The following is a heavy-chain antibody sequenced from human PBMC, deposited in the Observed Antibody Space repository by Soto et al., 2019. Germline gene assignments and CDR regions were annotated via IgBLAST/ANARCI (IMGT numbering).Heavy chain of an antibody. CDR2: INYSGST. D-gene: IGHD3-22*01. Sequence: SETLSLTCTVSGGSINSGGYYWSWIRQHPGKGLEWIGYINYSGSTNYNPSLKSRITISGDTSRNQFSLKLSSVTAADTAVYYCARNYYNSKGYGYWGQGTLVTVSS. CDR1: GGSINSGGYY. CDR3: ARNYYNSKGYGY. J-gene: IGHJ4*02. V-gene: IGHV4-31*03.